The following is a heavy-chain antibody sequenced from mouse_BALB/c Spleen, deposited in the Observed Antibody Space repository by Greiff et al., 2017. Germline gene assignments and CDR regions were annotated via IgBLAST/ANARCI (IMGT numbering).Heavy chain of an antibody. Sequence: DVMLVESGGGLVKPGGSLKLSCAASGFAFSSYDMSWVRQTPEKRLEWVAYISSGGGSTYYPDTVKGRFTISRDNAKNTLYLQMSSLKSEDTAMYYCARRGITTCYFDYWGQGTTLTVSS. V-gene: IGHV5-12-1*01. CDR3: ARRGITTCYFDY. CDR2: ISSGGGST. J-gene: IGHJ2*01. D-gene: IGHD1-1*01. CDR1: GFAFSSYD.